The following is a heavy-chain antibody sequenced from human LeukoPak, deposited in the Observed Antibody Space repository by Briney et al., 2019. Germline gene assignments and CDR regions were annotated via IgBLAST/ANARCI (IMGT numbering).Heavy chain of an antibody. CDR1: GGTFSNYA. CDR3: ARVFHRQGGVFDY. D-gene: IGHD1-26*01. V-gene: IGHV1-69*05. Sequence: ASVKVSCKASGGTFSNYAISWVRQAPGQGLEWMGRIIPIFGTANYAQKFQGRVMITTDESTSTAYMELSSLRSEDTAVYYCARVFHRQGGVFDYWGQGTLVTVSS. J-gene: IGHJ4*02. CDR2: IIPIFGTA.